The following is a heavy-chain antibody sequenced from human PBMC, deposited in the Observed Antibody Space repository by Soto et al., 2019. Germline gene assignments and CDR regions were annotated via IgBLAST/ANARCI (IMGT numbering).Heavy chain of an antibody. Sequence: EVQLLESGGGLVQPGGSLRLSCAASGLTFSRYAMTWVRQAPGKGLEWVSAMSGGGETTYYADSVKGRFTISRDNSRNPLYLQMNSLRAEDTAAYYCAKWHTYYYDSRGFSGFDCWGRGTLVTVSS. CDR3: AKWHTYYYDSRGFSGFDC. CDR2: MSGGGETT. J-gene: IGHJ4*02. D-gene: IGHD3-22*01. CDR1: GLTFSRYA. V-gene: IGHV3-23*01.